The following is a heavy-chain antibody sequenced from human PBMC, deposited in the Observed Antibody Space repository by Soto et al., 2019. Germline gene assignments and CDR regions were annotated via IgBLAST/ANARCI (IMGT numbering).Heavy chain of an antibody. CDR3: ARLTPGYSSGWYVDY. Sequence: QVQLQESGPGLVKPSQTLSLTCTVSGGSISSGDHYWSWIRQPPGKGLEWIGYIYYSGSTYYNPSLKIRVTISVDTSKNQFSLKLSSVTAADTAVYYCARLTPGYSSGWYVDYWGQGTLVTVSS. CDR1: GGSISSGDHY. CDR2: IYYSGST. V-gene: IGHV4-30-4*01. D-gene: IGHD6-19*01. J-gene: IGHJ4*02.